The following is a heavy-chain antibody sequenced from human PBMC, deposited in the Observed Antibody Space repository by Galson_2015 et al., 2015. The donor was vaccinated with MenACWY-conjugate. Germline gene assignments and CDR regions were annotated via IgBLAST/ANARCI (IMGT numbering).Heavy chain of an antibody. CDR1: GFPFSSYA. J-gene: IGHJ4*02. Sequence: SLRLSCAVSGFPFSSYAMTWVRQAPGKGLEWVSTISDSGRTTYYADSVQGRFLISRVNSKNKVFLQMNSLRAEDAAAYYCVKDLVKNYEMLTGYFSDWGQGALVTVSS. CDR2: ISDSGRTT. D-gene: IGHD3-9*01. V-gene: IGHV3-23*01. CDR3: VKDLVKNYEMLTGYFSD.